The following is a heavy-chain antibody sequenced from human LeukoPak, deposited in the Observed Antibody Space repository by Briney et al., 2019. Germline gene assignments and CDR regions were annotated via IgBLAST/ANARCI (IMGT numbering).Heavy chain of an antibody. D-gene: IGHD2-2*01. Sequence: GGSLRLSCAASGFTFSSYGMHWVRQAPGKGLEWVAFIRYDGSNKYYADSVKGRFTISRDNSKNTLYLQMNSLRAEDTAVYYCAKGSLGYCSSTSCRRHDAFDIWGQGTMVTVSS. CDR3: AKGSLGYCSSTSCRRHDAFDI. CDR2: IRYDGSNK. J-gene: IGHJ3*02. CDR1: GFTFSSYG. V-gene: IGHV3-30*02.